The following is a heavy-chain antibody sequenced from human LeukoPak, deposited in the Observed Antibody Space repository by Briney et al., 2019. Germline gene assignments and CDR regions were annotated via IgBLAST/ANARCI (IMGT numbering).Heavy chain of an antibody. Sequence: GGSLRLSCAVSGFTFSGFWMSWSRQAPGKGLEWVASINSDGSEGYYADVVKGRFTISRDNAKNSLYLQINSLRAEDTAVYYCARVAHPSSADGSVRVVGDYWGQGTLVTVSS. D-gene: IGHD3-22*01. V-gene: IGHV3-7*03. J-gene: IGHJ4*02. CDR2: INSDGSEG. CDR1: GFTFSGFW. CDR3: ARVAHPSSADGSVRVVGDY.